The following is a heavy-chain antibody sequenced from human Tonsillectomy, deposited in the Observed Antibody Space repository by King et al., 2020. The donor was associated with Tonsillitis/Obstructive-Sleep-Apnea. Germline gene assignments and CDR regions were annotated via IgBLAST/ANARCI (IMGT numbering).Heavy chain of an antibody. Sequence: VQLVESGGGVVQPGRSLRLSCAASGFTFSSYAMHWVRQAPGKGLEWVAVISYDGSNKYYADSVKGRFTISRDNSKTTLYLQMNSLRAEDTAVYYCARDHNYYDFWSGYYRRYYYYYYMDVWGKGTTVTVSS. V-gene: IGHV3-30*01. CDR2: ISYDGSNK. J-gene: IGHJ6*03. CDR1: GFTFSSYA. CDR3: ARDHNYYDFWSGYYRRYYYYYYMDV. D-gene: IGHD3-3*01.